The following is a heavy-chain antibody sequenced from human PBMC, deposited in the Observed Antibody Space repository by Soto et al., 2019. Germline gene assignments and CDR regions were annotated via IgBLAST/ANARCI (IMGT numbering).Heavy chain of an antibody. J-gene: IGHJ3*02. CDR3: ARDQSITMIVVVPGDFDI. CDR2: IWYDGSNK. Sequence: LRLSCAASGFTFSSYGLHWVRQAPGKGLEWVAVIWYDGSNKYYADSVKGRFTISRDNSKNTLYLQMNSLRAEDTAVYYCARDQSITMIVVVPGDFDIWGQGTMVTVSS. V-gene: IGHV3-33*01. D-gene: IGHD3-22*01. CDR1: GFTFSSYG.